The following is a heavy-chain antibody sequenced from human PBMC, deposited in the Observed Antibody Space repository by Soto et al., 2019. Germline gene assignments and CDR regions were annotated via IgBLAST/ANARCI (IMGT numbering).Heavy chain of an antibody. D-gene: IGHD5-18*01. Sequence: SVKGSCKASGGTFSSYAISWVRQAPGQGLEWMGGIIPIFGTANYAQKFQGRVTITADKSTSTAYMELSSLRSEDTAVYYCARDGVDTAMPDYYYYGMDVWGQGTTVTVSS. CDR2: IIPIFGTA. J-gene: IGHJ6*02. CDR1: GGTFSSYA. CDR3: ARDGVDTAMPDYYYYGMDV. V-gene: IGHV1-69*06.